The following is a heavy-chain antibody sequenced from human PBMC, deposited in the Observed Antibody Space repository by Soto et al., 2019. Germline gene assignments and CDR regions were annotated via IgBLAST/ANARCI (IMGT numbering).Heavy chain of an antibody. D-gene: IGHD1-26*01. CDR1: GGTFSSYA. CDR2: IIPIFGTA. Sequence: GASVKVSCKASGGTFSSYAISWVRQAPGQGLEWMGGIIPIFGTANYAQKFQGRVTITADESTSTAYMELSSLRSEDTAVYYCARDGGSYYAYDAFDIWGQGTMVTVSS. J-gene: IGHJ3*02. V-gene: IGHV1-69*13. CDR3: ARDGGSYYAYDAFDI.